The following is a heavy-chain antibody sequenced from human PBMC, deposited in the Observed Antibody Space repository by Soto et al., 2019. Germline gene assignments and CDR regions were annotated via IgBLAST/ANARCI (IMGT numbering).Heavy chain of an antibody. V-gene: IGHV1-69*13. J-gene: IGHJ6*02. CDR1: GGTFTNYA. D-gene: IGHD2-2*01. Sequence: GASVKVSCKAFGGTFTNYAFSWVRQAPGQGLEWMGGIIPIFGTPDYAQKFQGRVTITADESTRTASMELSSLRSDDTAVYYCARERSVGYCITTTCPKPFYYYAMDVWGQGTTVTVSS. CDR3: ARERSVGYCITTTCPKPFYYYAMDV. CDR2: IIPIFGTP.